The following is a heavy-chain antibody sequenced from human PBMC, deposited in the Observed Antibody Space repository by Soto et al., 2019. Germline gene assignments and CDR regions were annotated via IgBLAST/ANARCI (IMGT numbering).Heavy chain of an antibody. D-gene: IGHD3-10*01. CDR3: AKDLIRDYDLGTQPKYFPH. Sequence: SETLSLTCSVSGGTINSGDYFWSWIRQPPGKGLEWIGSIFYTGSTYYSPSLKSRASMSMDTSKNLFSLRLRSLTAADTAVYFCAKDLIRDYDLGTQPKYFPHWGQGIQVTVSS. CDR2: IFYTGST. V-gene: IGHV4-30-4*01. CDR1: GGTINSGDYF. J-gene: IGHJ1*01.